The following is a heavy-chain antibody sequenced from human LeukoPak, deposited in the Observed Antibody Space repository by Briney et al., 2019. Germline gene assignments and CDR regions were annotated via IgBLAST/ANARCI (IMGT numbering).Heavy chain of an antibody. D-gene: IGHD4-17*01. CDR3: AAYDDYGLQF. CDR2: INQNGSER. CDR1: GFTFSNYW. J-gene: IGHJ4*02. Sequence: PGGSLRLSCVASGFTFSNYWMSWVRKAPGKGLEWVANINQNGSERYYVDSVEGRFTISRDNAKNSLYLQMNSLRVEDTAVYYCAAYDDYGLQFWGQGALVTVSS. V-gene: IGHV3-7*01.